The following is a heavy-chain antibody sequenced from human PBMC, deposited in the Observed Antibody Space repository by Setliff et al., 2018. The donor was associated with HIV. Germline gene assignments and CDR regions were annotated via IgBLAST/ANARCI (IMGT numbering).Heavy chain of an antibody. CDR2: ISSSGSTI. V-gene: IGHV3-48*04. D-gene: IGHD3-3*01. CDR1: GFTFSDYG. J-gene: IGHJ6*02. Sequence: PGGSLRLSCAASGFTFSDYGFHWVRQAPGKGLEWVSAISSSGSTIYYADSVKGRFTISRDNSKNSLYLQMNSLRVEDTAVYYCARDYLYYNLYNGSPVYGMDVWGQGTTVTVSS. CDR3: ARDYLYYNLYNGSPVYGMDV.